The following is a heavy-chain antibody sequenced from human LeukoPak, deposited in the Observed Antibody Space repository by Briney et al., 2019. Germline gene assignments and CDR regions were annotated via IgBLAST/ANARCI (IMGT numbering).Heavy chain of an antibody. CDR3: ARDAHSSGYYYAFDI. Sequence: SETLSLTCTVSGGSISSSGYYWGWIRQHPGKGLEWIGYIYYSGSTYYNPSLKSRVTISVDTSKNQFSLKLSSVTAADTAVYYCARDAHSSGYYYAFDIWGQGTMVTVSS. CDR1: GGSISSSGYY. V-gene: IGHV4-31*03. D-gene: IGHD3-22*01. J-gene: IGHJ3*02. CDR2: IYYSGST.